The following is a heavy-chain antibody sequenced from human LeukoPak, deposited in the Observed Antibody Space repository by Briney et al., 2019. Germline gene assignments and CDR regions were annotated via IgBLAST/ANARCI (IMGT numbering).Heavy chain of an antibody. CDR1: GFTFSSYG. Sequence: GGSLRLSCAASGFTFSSYGIHWVRQAPGKGLEWVAFIRYDGSIKYYADSVRGRFTISRDNSKNTLYVQMNSLRDEDTAVYYCAKEGRPPGTDDYSNWLFDDYWGQGTLVTVSS. D-gene: IGHD4-11*01. CDR3: AKEGRPPGTDDYSNWLFDDY. J-gene: IGHJ4*02. CDR2: IRYDGSIK. V-gene: IGHV3-30*02.